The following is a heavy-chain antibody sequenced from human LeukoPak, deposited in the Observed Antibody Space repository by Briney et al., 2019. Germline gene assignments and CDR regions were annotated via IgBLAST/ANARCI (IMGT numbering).Heavy chain of an antibody. V-gene: IGHV3-23*01. CDR1: GFTFSSYW. CDR3: AKDRLLNCRGDCYIFDY. D-gene: IGHD2-21*02. J-gene: IGHJ4*02. CDR2: ISGSGDST. Sequence: GGSLRLSCAASGFTFSSYWMSWVRQTPGKGLEWVSSISGSGDSTFHADSVKGRFSISRDNSKNTLYLQVNGLRTEDTAVYYCAKDRLLNCRGDCYIFDYWGQGTVVTVSS.